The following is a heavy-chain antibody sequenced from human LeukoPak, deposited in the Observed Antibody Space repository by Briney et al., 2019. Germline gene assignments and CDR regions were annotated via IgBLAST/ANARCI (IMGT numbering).Heavy chain of an antibody. J-gene: IGHJ3*01. CDR1: GFTFSVIG. CDR3: ARKAFCNSATCYGALDV. CDR2: IYYDSRNA. V-gene: IGHV3-30*02. D-gene: IGHD2/OR15-2a*01. Sequence: GGSLRLSCVASGFTFSVIGMHWVRQAPGKGLEWVAYIYYDSRNAYYADSVKGRFTISRDNSKNTLYLQLNSLGAADTAVYYCARKAFCNSATCYGALDVWGQGTMVTVSS.